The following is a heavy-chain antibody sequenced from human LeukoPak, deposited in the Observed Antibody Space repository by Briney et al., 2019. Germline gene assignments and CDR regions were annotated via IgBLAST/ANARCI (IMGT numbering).Heavy chain of an antibody. CDR2: TRYDGSNK. V-gene: IGHV3-30*02. Sequence: GGSLRLSCAASGFTFSSYGMHWVRQAPGKGLEWVAFTRYDGSNKYYADSVKGRFTISRDNSKNTLYLQMNSLRAEDTAVYYCAKWAAAKDYWGQGTLVTVSS. D-gene: IGHD6-13*01. J-gene: IGHJ4*02. CDR3: AKWAAAKDY. CDR1: GFTFSSYG.